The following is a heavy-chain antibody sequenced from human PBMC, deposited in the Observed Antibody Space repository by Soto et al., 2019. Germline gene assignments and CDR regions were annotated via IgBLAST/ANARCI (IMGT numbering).Heavy chain of an antibody. J-gene: IGHJ4*02. CDR3: ARDPPGQRPPFDY. CDR2: ISHDGDNE. CDR1: GFSFSTYA. V-gene: IGHV3-30-3*01. D-gene: IGHD6-25*01. Sequence: QVQLVESGGGVVQPGRSLRLSCAASGFSFSTYAMHWLRQAPGKGPEWVAIISHDGDNEFFADSVKGRFTISRDNSKNTLYLQMNDLRPEDTAVYYCARDPPGQRPPFDYWGQGTLVIVSS.